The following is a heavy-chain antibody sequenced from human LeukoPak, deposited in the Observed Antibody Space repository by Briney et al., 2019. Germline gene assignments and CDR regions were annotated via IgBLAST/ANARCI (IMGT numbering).Heavy chain of an antibody. CDR3: ARDLDWLLFDY. CDR1: GFTFSAYW. V-gene: IGHV3-74*01. CDR2: VKYDGSTT. J-gene: IGHJ4*02. D-gene: IGHD3-9*01. Sequence: GGSLRLSCAASGFTFSAYWMRWVRQAPGKGLVWVSRVKYDGSTTTYADSVKGRFTISRDNAKNILYLQMNSLRVEGTAVYYCARDLDWLLFDYWGQGTLVTVSS.